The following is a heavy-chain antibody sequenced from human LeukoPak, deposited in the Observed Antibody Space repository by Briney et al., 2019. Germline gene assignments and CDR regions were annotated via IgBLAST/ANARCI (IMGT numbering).Heavy chain of an antibody. CDR3: ANDYYDSSGYYYGIDY. CDR2: ISGSGGST. Sequence: GGSLRLSCAASGFTFSSYAMSWVRQAPGKGLEWVSAISGSGGSTYYADSVKGRFTISRDNSKNTLYLQMNSLRAEDTAVYHCANDYYDSSGYYYGIDYWGQGTLVTVSS. CDR1: GFTFSSYA. J-gene: IGHJ4*02. D-gene: IGHD3-22*01. V-gene: IGHV3-23*01.